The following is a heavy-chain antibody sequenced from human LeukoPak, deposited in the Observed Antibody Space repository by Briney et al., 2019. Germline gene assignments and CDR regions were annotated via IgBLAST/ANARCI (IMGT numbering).Heavy chain of an antibody. CDR1: GVSFSGYY. V-gene: IGHV4-34*01. CDR2: INHSGST. Sequence: SETLSLTCAVYGVSFSGYYWSWIRQPPGKGLEWIGEINHSGSTNYNPSLKSRVTISVDTSKNQFSLKLSSVTAADTAVYYCARQRTPTRIRPYYYYYYGMDVWGQGTTVTVSS. CDR3: ARQRTPTRIRPYYYYYYGMDV. D-gene: IGHD2-2*01. J-gene: IGHJ6*02.